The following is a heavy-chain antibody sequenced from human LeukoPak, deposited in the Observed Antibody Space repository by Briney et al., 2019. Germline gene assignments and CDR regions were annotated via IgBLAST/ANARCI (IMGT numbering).Heavy chain of an antibody. CDR3: ARDPHCGGDCYSGYYGMDV. CDR1: GYTLTELS. CDR2: FDLEDGET. V-gene: IGHV1-24*01. Sequence: ASVKVSCKVSGYTLTELSMHWVRQAPGKGLEWMGGFDLEDGETIYAQKFQGRVTMTEDTSTDTAYMELSSLRSEDTAVYYCARDPHCGGDCYSGYYGMDVWGQGTTVTVSS. D-gene: IGHD2-21*02. J-gene: IGHJ6*02.